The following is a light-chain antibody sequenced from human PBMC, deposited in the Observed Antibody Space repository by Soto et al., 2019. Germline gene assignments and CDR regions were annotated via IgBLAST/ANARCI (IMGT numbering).Light chain of an antibody. CDR2: GAS. CDR3: QQYGSSPRT. J-gene: IGKJ1*01. V-gene: IGKV3-20*01. CDR1: QSVSSSY. Sequence: EIVLTQSPGTLSLSPGERATLSCRASQSVSSSYLAWYQQKPGQAPRLLIYGASSRATGTPDRFSGSASGTDFSLTISRLEPEDFAVYYCQQYGSSPRTFGQGTKVEMK.